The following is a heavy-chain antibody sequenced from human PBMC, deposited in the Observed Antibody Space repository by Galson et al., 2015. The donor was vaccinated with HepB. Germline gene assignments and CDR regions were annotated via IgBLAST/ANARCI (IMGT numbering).Heavy chain of an antibody. D-gene: IGHD6-13*01. V-gene: IGHV5-51*01. J-gene: IGHJ4*02. CDR3: ARLLAGPYYFHI. Sequence: QSGAEVKKPGESLKISCQGLGYKFTPYWIAWVRQMPGQGLEWQGIINPGDLDTRSSPSFEGQVTISADKSTNTAYLQWSSLKASDTAMYYCARLLAGPYYFHIWVQGTLVSVSP. CDR2: INPGDLDT. CDR1: GYKFTPYW.